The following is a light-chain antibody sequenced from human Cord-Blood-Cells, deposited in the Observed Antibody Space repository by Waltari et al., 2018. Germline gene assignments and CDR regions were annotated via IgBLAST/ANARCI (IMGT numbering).Light chain of an antibody. CDR1: SSDVWAYNY. CDR3: SSYAGSNHVV. J-gene: IGLJ2*01. Sequence: QSALTQPPSASGSPGQSVTIPCTGTSSDVWAYNYVSWYQQHPGKAPKLMIYEVSKRPSGVPDRFSGSRSGNTASLTVSGLQAEDEADYYGSSYAGSNHVVFGGGTKLTVL. CDR2: EVS. V-gene: IGLV2-8*01.